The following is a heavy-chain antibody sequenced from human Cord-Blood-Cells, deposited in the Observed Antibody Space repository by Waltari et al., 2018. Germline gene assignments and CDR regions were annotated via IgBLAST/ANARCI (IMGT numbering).Heavy chain of an antibody. Sequence: QVQLVQSGAEVKKPGSSVTVSCTVSGGTFSSSAITWVRQAPGQGLEWMGGIIPIFGTANYAQKFQGRFTITADESTSTAYMELSSLRSEDTAVYYCARRAGGPFDAFDIWGQGTMVTVSS. V-gene: IGHV1-69*12. CDR3: ARRAGGPFDAFDI. CDR2: IIPIFGTA. J-gene: IGHJ3*02. D-gene: IGHD3-16*01. CDR1: GGTFSSSA.